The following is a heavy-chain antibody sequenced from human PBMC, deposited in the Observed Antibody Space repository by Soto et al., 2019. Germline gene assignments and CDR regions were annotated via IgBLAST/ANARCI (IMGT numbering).Heavy chain of an antibody. CDR1: GFTFSSYG. V-gene: IGHV3-33*01. J-gene: IGHJ3*02. D-gene: IGHD5-12*01. CDR2: IWYDGSNK. CDR3: ARDRSGDGAFDI. Sequence: HPGGSLRLSCAASGFTFSSYGMHWVRQAPGKGLEWVAVIWYDGSNKYYADSVKGRFTISRDNSKNTLYLQMNSLRAEDTAVYYCARDRSGDGAFDIWGQGTMVTVSS.